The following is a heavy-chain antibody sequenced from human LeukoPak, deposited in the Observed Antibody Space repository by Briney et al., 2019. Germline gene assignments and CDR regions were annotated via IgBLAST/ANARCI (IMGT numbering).Heavy chain of an antibody. CDR3: ARVGIAETYFDY. Sequence: SETLSLTCTVSGGSISSYYWSWIRQPPGKGLEWIGYIYYSGSTNYNPSLKSRVTISVDTSKNQFSLKLSSVTAADTAVYYCARVGIAETYFDYWGQGTLVTVSS. D-gene: IGHD6-13*01. CDR1: GGSISSYY. V-gene: IGHV4-59*01. CDR2: IYYSGST. J-gene: IGHJ4*02.